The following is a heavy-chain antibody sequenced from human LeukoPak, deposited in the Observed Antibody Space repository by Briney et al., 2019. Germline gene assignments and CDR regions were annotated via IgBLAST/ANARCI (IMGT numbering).Heavy chain of an antibody. CDR2: INPNSGRT. CDR1: GYTFTGYY. V-gene: IGHV1-2*02. Sequence: ASVKVSCRASGYTFTGYYMNWVRQAPGQGLEWMGWINPNSGRTNYAQNFQGRVTMTRDPSISTAYMELNSLTSNDTAVYYCARTREYSSSWYFPPFDPWGQGTLVTVSS. J-gene: IGHJ5*02. CDR3: ARTREYSSSWYFPPFDP. D-gene: IGHD6-13*01.